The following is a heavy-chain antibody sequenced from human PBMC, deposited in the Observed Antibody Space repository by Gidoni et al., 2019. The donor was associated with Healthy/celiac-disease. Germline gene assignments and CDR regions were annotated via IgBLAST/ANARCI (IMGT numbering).Heavy chain of an antibody. V-gene: IGHV3-23*01. CDR3: AKRSSSYFDY. CDR1: GFTCSSYA. J-gene: IGHJ4*02. D-gene: IGHD6-13*01. Sequence: EGQLLESGGGLVQPGGSLRLYCAASGFTCSSYAMNWVRQAPGKGLEWVSAISGSGGSTYYADSVKGRFTIYRDNSKNTLYLQMNSLRAEDTAVYYCAKRSSSYFDYWGQGTLVTVSS. CDR2: ISGSGGST.